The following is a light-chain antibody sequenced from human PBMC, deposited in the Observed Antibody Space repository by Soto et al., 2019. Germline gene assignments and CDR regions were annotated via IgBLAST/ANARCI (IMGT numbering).Light chain of an antibody. J-gene: IGLJ1*01. CDR1: SSDIGAYNY. CDR2: DVT. Sequence: QSVLTQPASVSGSPGQSITISCTGTSSDIGAYNYVSWYQQHPGKAPKLIIYDVTNRPAGISSRFSASKSGNTASLTISALQAEDEADYYCCSYKSSSTLDDFGTGTKVTGL. V-gene: IGLV2-14*03. CDR3: CSYKSSSTLDD.